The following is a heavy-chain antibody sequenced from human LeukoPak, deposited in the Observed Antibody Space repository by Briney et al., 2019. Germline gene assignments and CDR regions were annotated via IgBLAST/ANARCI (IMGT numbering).Heavy chain of an antibody. CDR1: GFTFSSYA. D-gene: IGHD6-13*01. CDR2: ISGNGDST. V-gene: IGHV3-23*01. Sequence: GGSLRLSCAAPGFTFSSYAMTWVRQAPGKGLEWVSGISGNGDSTFYADSVKGRFTISRDNSKNTLYLQMNSLRAEDTAVYYCAKLAAAGSDCWGQGTLVTVSS. CDR3: AKLAAAGSDC. J-gene: IGHJ4*02.